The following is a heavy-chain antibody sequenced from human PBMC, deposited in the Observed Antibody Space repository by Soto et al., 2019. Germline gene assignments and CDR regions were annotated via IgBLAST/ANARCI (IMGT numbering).Heavy chain of an antibody. CDR1: GFTFSTYA. Sequence: EVQLLESGGGLVQPGGSLRLSCAASGFTFSTYAMSWVRQAPGKGLEWVSTLSGDGGNTYYADSVKGRFTISRDNSKNALYLQMNSLRGEDTAVYYCAKPLTGILGGRFDYWGQGTPVTVSS. D-gene: IGHD3-22*01. CDR3: AKPLTGILGGRFDY. V-gene: IGHV3-23*01. J-gene: IGHJ4*02. CDR2: LSGDGGNT.